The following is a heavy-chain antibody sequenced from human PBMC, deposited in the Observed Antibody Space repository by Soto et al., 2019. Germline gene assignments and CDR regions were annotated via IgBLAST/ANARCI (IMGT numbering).Heavy chain of an antibody. CDR1: RGTFSSYA. Sequence: SVKVSFKAPRGTFSSYASSWVRQAPGQGLEWMGGIIPIFGTANYAQKFQGRVTITADKSTSTAYMELSSLRSEDTAVYYCAGGYCSGGSCLPGPDSSGYYYFDYWGQGTLVTVSS. V-gene: IGHV1-69*06. D-gene: IGHD2-15*01. CDR2: IIPIFGTA. J-gene: IGHJ4*02. CDR3: AGGYCSGGSCLPGPDSSGYYYFDY.